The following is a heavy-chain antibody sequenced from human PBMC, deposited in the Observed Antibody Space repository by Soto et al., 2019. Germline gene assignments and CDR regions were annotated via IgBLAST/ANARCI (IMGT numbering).Heavy chain of an antibody. Sequence: SETLSLTCTVSGGSISGGDYYWSWIRQPPGQGLAWIGYIYYSGSTYYNPSLKSRVTISVDTSKNQFSLKLSSVTAADTAVYYCARAPIQYYYDSSGSSRGMDVWGQGTTVTVSS. CDR1: GGSISGGDYY. CDR2: IYYSGST. CDR3: ARAPIQYYYDSSGSSRGMDV. D-gene: IGHD3-22*01. J-gene: IGHJ6*02. V-gene: IGHV4-30-4*01.